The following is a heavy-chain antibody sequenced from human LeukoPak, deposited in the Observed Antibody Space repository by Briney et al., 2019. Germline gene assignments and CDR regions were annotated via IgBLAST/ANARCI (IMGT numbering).Heavy chain of an antibody. CDR2: ISAYNGNT. V-gene: IGHV1-18*01. Sequence: ASVKVSCKASGYTFTSYGISWVRQAPGQGLEWMGWISAYNGNTNYAQKLQGRVTMTTDTSTSTAYMELRSLRSDDTAVYYCVRDRAAGDFWSGYNWFDPWGQGTLVTVSS. J-gene: IGHJ5*02. CDR1: GYTFTSYG. CDR3: VRDRAAGDFWSGYNWFDP. D-gene: IGHD3-3*01.